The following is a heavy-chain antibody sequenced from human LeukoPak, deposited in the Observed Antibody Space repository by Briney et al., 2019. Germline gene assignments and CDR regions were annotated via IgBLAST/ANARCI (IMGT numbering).Heavy chain of an antibody. D-gene: IGHD1-1*01. J-gene: IGHJ3*02. CDR2: ISWNSGSI. Sequence: GGSLRLSCAASGFTLDDYAMHWVRQAPGKGLEWVSGISWNSGSIGYADSVKGRFTISRDNDKKSLYLQMNSLRAEDTALYYCATRSDDAALDIWGQGTMVTVSS. CDR1: GFTLDDYA. CDR3: ATRSDDAALDI. V-gene: IGHV3-9*01.